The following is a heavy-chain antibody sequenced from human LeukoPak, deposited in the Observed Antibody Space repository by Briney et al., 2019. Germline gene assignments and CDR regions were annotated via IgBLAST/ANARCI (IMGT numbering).Heavy chain of an antibody. D-gene: IGHD3-9*01. CDR1: GFTFSSYA. CDR2: ISGSGGST. V-gene: IGHV3-23*01. J-gene: IGHJ4*02. Sequence: GGSLRLSCAASGFTFSSYAMSWVRQAPGKGLEWVSAISGSGGSTYYADSVKGRFTISRDNSKNTLYLQMNSLRAEDTAVYYCAKVGLLRYFDRLCPPYYFDYWGQGTLVTVSS. CDR3: AKVGLLRYFDRLCPPYYFDY.